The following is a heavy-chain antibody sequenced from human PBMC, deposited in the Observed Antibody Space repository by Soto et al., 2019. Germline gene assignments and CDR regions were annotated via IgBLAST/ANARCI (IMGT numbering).Heavy chain of an antibody. CDR2: INQDGSEI. J-gene: IGHJ4*01. Sequence: EVQLVESGGGLVQPGGSLRLSCVASGFTFSSEYMSWVRQAPGKGLEWVGNINQDGSEIYYLDSVKGRFTISRDNAKKSVFLQMNSLRAEVTAVCYCATIAAVRFDYWGHGTVVMVSS. CDR1: GFTFSSEY. D-gene: IGHD6-13*01. V-gene: IGHV3-7*02. CDR3: ATIAAVRFDY.